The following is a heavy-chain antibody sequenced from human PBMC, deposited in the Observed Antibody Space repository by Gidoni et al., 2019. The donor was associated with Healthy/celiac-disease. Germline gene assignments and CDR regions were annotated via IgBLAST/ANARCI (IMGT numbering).Heavy chain of an antibody. CDR2: ISGSGGST. J-gene: IGHJ3*02. V-gene: IGHV3-23*01. CDR3: AKVRRAGGEPLDAFDI. D-gene: IGHD2-21*01. Sequence: EVQLLESGGGLVQPGGSLRLSCAASGFTFSSYAMSWVRQAPGKGLEWVSAISGSGGSTYYADSVKGRFTISRDNSKNTLYLQMNSLRAEDTAVYYCAKVRRAGGEPLDAFDIWGQGTMVTVSS. CDR1: GFTFSSYA.